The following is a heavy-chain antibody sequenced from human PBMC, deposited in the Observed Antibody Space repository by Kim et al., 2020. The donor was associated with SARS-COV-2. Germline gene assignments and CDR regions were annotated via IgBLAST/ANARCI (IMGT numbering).Heavy chain of an antibody. CDR3: AREVESYYDFWSGSLPGMDV. D-gene: IGHD3-3*01. CDR2: ISYDGSNK. Sequence: GGSLRLSCAASGFTFSSYAMHWVRQAPGKGLEWVAVISYDGSNKYYVDSVKGRFTISRDNSKNTLYLQMNSLRAEDTAVYYCAREVESYYDFWSGSLPGMDVWGQGTTVTVSS. J-gene: IGHJ6*02. CDR1: GFTFSSYA. V-gene: IGHV3-30*04.